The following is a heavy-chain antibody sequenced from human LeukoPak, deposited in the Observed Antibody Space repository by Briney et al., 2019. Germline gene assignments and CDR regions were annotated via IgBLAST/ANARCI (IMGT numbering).Heavy chain of an antibody. V-gene: IGHV3-23*01. D-gene: IGHD2-2*01. Sequence: PGGSLRLSCAASGFTFSTYALSWARQAPGKGLEWVSAISGGITYYADSVKGRFTISRDNAKNTLYLQMNSLRAEDTAVYYCAKEYCSSTTCYGCFDYWGQGTLVTVSS. CDR1: GFTFSTYA. CDR2: ISGGIT. J-gene: IGHJ4*02. CDR3: AKEYCSSTTCYGCFDY.